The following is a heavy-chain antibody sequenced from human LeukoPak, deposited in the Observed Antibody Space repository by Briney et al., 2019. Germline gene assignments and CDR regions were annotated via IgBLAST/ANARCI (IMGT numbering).Heavy chain of an antibody. CDR2: ISSSSSYI. Sequence: GGSLRLSCAASGFTFSSYSMNWVRQAPWKGLEWVSSISSSSSYIYYADSVKGRFTISRDNAKNSLYLQMNSLRAEDTAVYYCASTVQLWSILLDYWGQGTLVTVSS. D-gene: IGHD5-18*01. J-gene: IGHJ4*02. V-gene: IGHV3-21*01. CDR3: ASTVQLWSILLDY. CDR1: GFTFSSYS.